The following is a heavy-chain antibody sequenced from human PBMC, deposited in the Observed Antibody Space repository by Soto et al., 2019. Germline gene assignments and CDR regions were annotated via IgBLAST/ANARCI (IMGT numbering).Heavy chain of an antibody. D-gene: IGHD4-17*01. CDR1: GFTVSSNY. CDR3: AGPNYGEHAPYFDY. J-gene: IGHJ4*02. Sequence: EVQLVESGGGLVQPGGSLRLSCAASGFTVSSNYMSWVRQAPGKGLEWVSVIYSGGSTYYADSVKGRFTISRDNSKNTLYLQMNSLRAEDTAVYYCAGPNYGEHAPYFDYWGQGTLVTVSS. V-gene: IGHV3-66*01. CDR2: IYSGGST.